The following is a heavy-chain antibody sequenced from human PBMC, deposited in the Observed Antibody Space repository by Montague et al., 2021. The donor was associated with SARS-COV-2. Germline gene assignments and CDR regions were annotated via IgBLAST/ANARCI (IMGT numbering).Heavy chain of an antibody. Sequence: TLSLTCSVSSGSINSGGFYWSWLRQPPGKGLVWIGYIYYSGSTYYNPSLESRLTISVDTSKNQFSLNLSSVTAADTAVYYCARSVRGYCNDDSCLARYYYGLDVWGQGTTVTVSS. V-gene: IGHV4-31*03. J-gene: IGHJ6*02. CDR1: SGSINSGGFY. CDR2: IYYSGST. CDR3: ARSVRGYCNDDSCLARYYYGLDV. D-gene: IGHD2-15*01.